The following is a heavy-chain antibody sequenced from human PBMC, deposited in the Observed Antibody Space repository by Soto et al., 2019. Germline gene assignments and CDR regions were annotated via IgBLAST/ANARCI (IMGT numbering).Heavy chain of an antibody. CDR3: ARGPYDFWSGYYAYYTDV. D-gene: IGHD3-3*01. V-gene: IGHV3-20*01. Sequence: EVQLVESGGGVVRPGGSLRLSCAASGFTFDDYGMSWVRQAPGKGLEWVSGINWNGGSTGYADSVKGRFTISRDNAKNSLYLQMNSLRAEDTALYHCARGPYDFWSGYYAYYTDVWGKGTTVTVSS. J-gene: IGHJ6*03. CDR1: GFTFDDYG. CDR2: INWNGGST.